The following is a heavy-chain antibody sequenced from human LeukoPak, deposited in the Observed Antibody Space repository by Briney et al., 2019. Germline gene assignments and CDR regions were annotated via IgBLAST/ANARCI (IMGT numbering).Heavy chain of an antibody. CDR2: IIPIFGTA. J-gene: IGHJ4*02. Sequence: AASVKVSCKASGGTFSSYAISWVRQAPGQGLEWMGGIIPIFGTANHAQKFQGRVTITADESTSTAYMELSSLRSEDTAVYYCAGVVALYYFDYWGQGTLVTVSS. V-gene: IGHV1-69*13. CDR1: GGTFSSYA. D-gene: IGHD2-2*01. CDR3: AGVVALYYFDY.